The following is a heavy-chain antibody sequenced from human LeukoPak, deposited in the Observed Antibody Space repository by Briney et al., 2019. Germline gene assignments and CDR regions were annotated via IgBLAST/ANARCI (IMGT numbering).Heavy chain of an antibody. V-gene: IGHV3-23*01. D-gene: IGHD1-26*01. J-gene: IGHJ3*02. Sequence: PGGSLRLSCAASGFTFSNFAMTWVRQAPGKGLEWVSAIRISGGDTYYADSVKGRFTISRDNSKNTLYLQMNSLRAEDTAVYYCAKDGSGTYPVAFDMWGQGTMVTVSS. CDR2: IRISGGDT. CDR3: AKDGSGTYPVAFDM. CDR1: GFTFSNFA.